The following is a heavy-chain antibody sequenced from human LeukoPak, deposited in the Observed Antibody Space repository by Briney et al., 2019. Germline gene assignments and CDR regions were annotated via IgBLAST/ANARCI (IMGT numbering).Heavy chain of an antibody. D-gene: IGHD1-26*01. CDR3: ARTADSGSDYYYYYMDV. V-gene: IGHV1-18*01. CDR1: GYTFTSYG. J-gene: IGHJ6*03. Sequence: SVKVSCKHSGYTFTSYGISWVRQAPGQGLEWVGWISAYNCYTNYAQKLHGTVTMTTDTSTSTASMELSSLRSDDTAVYYCARTADSGSDYYYYYMDVWGQGTTVTVSS. CDR2: ISAYNCYT.